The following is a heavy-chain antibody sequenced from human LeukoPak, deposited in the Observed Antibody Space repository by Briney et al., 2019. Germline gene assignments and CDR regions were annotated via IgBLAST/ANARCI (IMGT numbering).Heavy chain of an antibody. CDR3: ARSDSSGYYYHFDY. CDR1: GYTFTSYG. Sequence: ASVKVSCKASGYTFTSYGISWVRQAPGQGLEWMGGIIPIFGTANYAQKFQGRVTITTDESTSTAYMELSSLRSEDTAVYYCARSDSSGYYYHFDYWGQGTLVIVSS. CDR2: IIPIFGTA. D-gene: IGHD3-22*01. J-gene: IGHJ4*02. V-gene: IGHV1-69*05.